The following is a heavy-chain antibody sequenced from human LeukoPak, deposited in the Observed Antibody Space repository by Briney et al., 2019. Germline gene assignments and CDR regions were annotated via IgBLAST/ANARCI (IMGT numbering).Heavy chain of an antibody. V-gene: IGHV3-23*01. CDR3: AKAARHSPMVYYYYGMDV. CDR2: INGNGVNT. Sequence: PGGSLRLSCAASGFTFTAYAMSWVRQAPGKGLEWVSAINGNGVNTNYADSVEGRFTFSRDNFKGTLYLQMNSLRAEDTAVYYCAKAARHSPMVYYYYGMDVWGQGTTVTVSS. D-gene: IGHD6-6*01. CDR1: GFTFTAYA. J-gene: IGHJ6*02.